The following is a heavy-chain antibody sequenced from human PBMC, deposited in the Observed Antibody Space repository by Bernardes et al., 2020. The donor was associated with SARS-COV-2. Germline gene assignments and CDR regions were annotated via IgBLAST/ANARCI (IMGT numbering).Heavy chain of an antibody. D-gene: IGHD2-15*01. Sequence: VGSLRLSCAASGFTFSSYWMSWVRQAPGKGLEWVANIKQDGSEKYYMDSMKGRFTISRDNAKNSLYLQMNSLRAEDTAVYYCAREGGIGPYCSGGSCYGNWFDPWGQGTLVTVSS. CDR3: AREGGIGPYCSGGSCYGNWFDP. CDR2: IKQDGSEK. CDR1: GFTFSSYW. V-gene: IGHV3-7*01. J-gene: IGHJ5*02.